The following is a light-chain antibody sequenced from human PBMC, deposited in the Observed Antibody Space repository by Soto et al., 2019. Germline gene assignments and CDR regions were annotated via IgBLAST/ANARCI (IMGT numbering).Light chain of an antibody. V-gene: IGKV3-20*01. CDR3: HQYGSAPAWT. Sequence: EIVLTQSPGTLSLFPGERAILSCRASQSISSSYLAWYQQKPGQAPRLLIYGASSRATGIPDRFSGAGSATDFTLTISRLEPEDFAVYYCHQYGSAPAWTSGQGTKVEIK. CDR1: QSISSSY. J-gene: IGKJ1*01. CDR2: GAS.